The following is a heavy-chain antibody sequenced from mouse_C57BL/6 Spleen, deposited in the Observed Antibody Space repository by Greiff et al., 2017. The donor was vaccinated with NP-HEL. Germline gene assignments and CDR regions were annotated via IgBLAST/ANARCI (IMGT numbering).Heavy chain of an antibody. J-gene: IGHJ2*01. D-gene: IGHD3-3*01. V-gene: IGHV1-26*01. CDR3: ARGDGVEGDYFDY. CDR2: INPNNGGT. CDR1: GYTFTDYY. Sequence: EVQLQQSGPELVKPGASVKISCKASGYTFTDYYMNWVKQSHGKSLEWIGDINPNNGGTSYNQKFKGKATLTVDKSSSTAYMELRSLTSEDSAVYYCARGDGVEGDYFDYWGQGTTLTVSS.